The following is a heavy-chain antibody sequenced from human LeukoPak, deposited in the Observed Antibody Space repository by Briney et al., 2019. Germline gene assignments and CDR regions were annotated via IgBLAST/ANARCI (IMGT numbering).Heavy chain of an antibody. CDR2: ISGSGGST. Sequence: PGGSLRLSCAASGFTFSSYAMSWVRQAPGKGLEWVSAISGSGGSTYYADSVKGRFTISRDNSKNTLYLQMNSLRAEDTAVYYCAKEVVRSTDEPYWYFDLWGRGTLVTVSS. J-gene: IGHJ2*01. D-gene: IGHD3-10*01. CDR3: AKEVVRSTDEPYWYFDL. CDR1: GFTFSSYA. V-gene: IGHV3-23*01.